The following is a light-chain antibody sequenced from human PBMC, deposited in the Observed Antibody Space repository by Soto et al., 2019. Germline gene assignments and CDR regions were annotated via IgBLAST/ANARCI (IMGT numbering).Light chain of an antibody. CDR3: MQALQTPYT. Sequence: DIVMTKSPLSLPVTPGEPASISCRSSQSLLHSNGYNYLDWYLQKPGQSPQLLIYLGSNRASGVPDRFSGSASCTDFTLKISRVEAEDVGVYYCMQALQTPYTFGQGTKLEIK. V-gene: IGKV2-28*01. CDR1: QSLLHSNGYNY. CDR2: LGS. J-gene: IGKJ2*01.